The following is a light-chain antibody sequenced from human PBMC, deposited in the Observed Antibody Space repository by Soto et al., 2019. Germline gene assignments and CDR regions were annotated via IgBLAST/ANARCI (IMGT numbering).Light chain of an antibody. Sequence: DIQMTQSPSSLSASVGDRVTITCRARRGIGNYLAWYQQKPGKVPSLLIYSASTLQSGVSSRFSGSRSGTYFTLTISSLQPGDVATYYCQKYDDAPLSFGGGTKVEI. CDR1: RGIGNY. CDR3: QKYDDAPLS. V-gene: IGKV1-27*01. J-gene: IGKJ4*01. CDR2: SAS.